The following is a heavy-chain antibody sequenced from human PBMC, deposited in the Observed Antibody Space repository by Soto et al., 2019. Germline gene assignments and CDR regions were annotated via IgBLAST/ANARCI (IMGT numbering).Heavy chain of an antibody. V-gene: IGHV1-46*01. CDR3: ARVGGYTYGAVDY. Sequence: QVQLVQSGAEVKKPGASVKVSCKASGYTFTSYYMHWVRQAPGQGLEWMGIINPSGGSTTYAQKFXXRXTMTRDTSTSTVYMELSSLRSEDTAVYYCARVGGYTYGAVDYWGQGTLVTVSS. CDR2: INPSGGST. J-gene: IGHJ4*02. D-gene: IGHD5-18*01. CDR1: GYTFTSYY.